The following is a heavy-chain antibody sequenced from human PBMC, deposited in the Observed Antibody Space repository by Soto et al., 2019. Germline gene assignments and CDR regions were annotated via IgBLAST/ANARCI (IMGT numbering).Heavy chain of an antibody. CDR2: INAGNGNT. J-gene: IGHJ4*02. Sequence: QVQFVQSGAEVKKPGASVKVSCKTPGYTFTRYHIHWVRQAPAPRLEWMGWINAGNGNTRYSQKFQGRLTLTRDTPGNTAYLELNSLISEDTAVYYCATPQDYDGCLDSWGQATLVNFS. V-gene: IGHV1-3*01. CDR3: ATPQDYDGCLDS. CDR1: GYTFTRYH. D-gene: IGHD3-22*01.